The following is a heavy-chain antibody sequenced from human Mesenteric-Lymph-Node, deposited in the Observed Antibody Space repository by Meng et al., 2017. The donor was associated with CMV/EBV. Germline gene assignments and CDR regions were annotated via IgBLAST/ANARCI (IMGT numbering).Heavy chain of an antibody. J-gene: IGHJ6*02. CDR3: ALSTYDFWSGYVQYYGMDV. D-gene: IGHD3-3*01. CDR1: GGSISSSTYY. Sequence: SETLSLTCTVSGGSISSSTYYWGWIRQPPGKGLEWIGYIYYSGSTNYNPSLKSRVTISVDTSKNQFSLKLSSVTAADTAVYYCALSTYDFWSGYVQYYGMDVWGQGTTVTVSS. V-gene: IGHV4-61*05. CDR2: IYYSGST.